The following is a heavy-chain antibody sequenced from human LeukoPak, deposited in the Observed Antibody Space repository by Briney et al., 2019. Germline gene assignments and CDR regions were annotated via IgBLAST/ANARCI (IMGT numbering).Heavy chain of an antibody. Sequence: GGSLRLSCAASGFTFSSYSMNWVRQAPGKGLEWASFISTSSSYIYYADSMKGRFTISRDNAKNSLYLQMNSLRAEDTAVYYCASRYDILTGWEDVWGKGTTVTVSS. CDR3: ASRYDILTGWEDV. J-gene: IGHJ6*04. CDR1: GFTFSSYS. D-gene: IGHD3-9*01. CDR2: ISTSSSYI. V-gene: IGHV3-21*01.